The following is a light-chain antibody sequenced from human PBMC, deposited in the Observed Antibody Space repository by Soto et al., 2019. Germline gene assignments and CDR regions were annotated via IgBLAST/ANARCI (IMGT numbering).Light chain of an antibody. CDR2: ATS. CDR3: QQYGTSPRT. Sequence: EIVLTQSPGTLSLSPGERATLSCRASRSVYSNYLAWYQQKPGQAPRLLIYATSSRATGIPDRFSGSGSGTDLTLTISRLETEDFAVYYCQQYGTSPRTFGQGTKVEIK. CDR1: RSVYSNY. J-gene: IGKJ1*01. V-gene: IGKV3-20*01.